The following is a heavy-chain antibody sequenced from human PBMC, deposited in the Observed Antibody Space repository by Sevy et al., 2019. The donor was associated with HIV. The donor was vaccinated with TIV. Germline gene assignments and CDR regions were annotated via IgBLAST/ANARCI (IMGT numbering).Heavy chain of an antibody. D-gene: IGHD6-19*01. J-gene: IGHJ4*02. CDR1: GSIFSDYW. Sequence: GESLKISCKGSGSIFSDYWIAWVRQMPGKGLEWIGIIYPDDSDTRYSPSFQGQVFISADKSINTAYLQWSSLKASDSAMYYCAGGLSITGWKYWGQGTLFTVSS. CDR3: AGGLSITGWKY. V-gene: IGHV5-51*01. CDR2: IYPDDSDT.